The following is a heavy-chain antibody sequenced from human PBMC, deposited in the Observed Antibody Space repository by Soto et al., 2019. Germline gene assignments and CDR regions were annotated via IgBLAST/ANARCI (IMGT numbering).Heavy chain of an antibody. CDR3: AKKNWNHILFDP. J-gene: IGHJ5*02. V-gene: IGHV4-34*01. CDR1: GGSFSGYY. Sequence: SETLSLTCAAFGGSFSGYYMSWIRQPPGKGLEWIGEINHRGSTNYNPSLKSRVTMSVDTSKNQYSLKLTSITAADTGVYYCAKKNWNHILFDPWGQGTLVTVSS. CDR2: INHRGST. D-gene: IGHD3-9*01.